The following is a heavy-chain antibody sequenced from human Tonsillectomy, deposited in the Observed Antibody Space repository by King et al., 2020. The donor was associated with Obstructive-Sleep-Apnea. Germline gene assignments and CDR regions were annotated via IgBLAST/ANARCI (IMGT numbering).Heavy chain of an antibody. CDR3: ATIFQYSSSWYKYFDY. Sequence: VQLVQSGAEVKKPGASVKVSCKVSGYTLTELSMHWVRQAPGKGLEWMGGFDPEDGETIYAQNFQGRVTMTEDTSTDTAYMELSSLRSEDTAVYYCATIFQYSSSWYKYFDYWGQGTLVTVSS. V-gene: IGHV1-24*01. CDR2: FDPEDGET. D-gene: IGHD6-13*01. J-gene: IGHJ4*02. CDR1: GYTLTELS.